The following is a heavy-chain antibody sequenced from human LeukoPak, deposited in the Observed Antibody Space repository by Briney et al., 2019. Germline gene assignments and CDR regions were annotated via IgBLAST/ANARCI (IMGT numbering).Heavy chain of an antibody. CDR1: GYVFAAYA. CDR2: IRVYNGHT. V-gene: IGHV1-18*01. CDR3: ARGGGGSPWLDS. Sequence: ASVKVSCKPSGYVFAAYAASWVRQAPGEGLEWVGWIRVYNGHTDYAQKLQDRVTLTADSSTTTVYMELSSLTSDDTAVYYCARGGGGSPWLDSWGQGTLVTVSS. D-gene: IGHD1-26*01. J-gene: IGHJ4*02.